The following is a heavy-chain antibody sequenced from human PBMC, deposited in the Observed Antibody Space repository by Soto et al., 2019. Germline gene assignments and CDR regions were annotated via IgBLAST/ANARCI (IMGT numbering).Heavy chain of an antibody. J-gene: IGHJ4*02. V-gene: IGHV3-74*01. CDR1: GLTFSNCW. D-gene: IGHD6-25*01. Sequence: EVQLVESGGGLVQPGGSLRLSCAVSGLTFSNCWMNWVRQAPGKGLVWVSRINSDGSSTDYADSVKGRFTISRDNARNTLYLEMHSLRAEDTALDYCGRGGRIVAAASVDWGQGTLVTVSS. CDR2: INSDGSST. CDR3: GRGGRIVAAASVD.